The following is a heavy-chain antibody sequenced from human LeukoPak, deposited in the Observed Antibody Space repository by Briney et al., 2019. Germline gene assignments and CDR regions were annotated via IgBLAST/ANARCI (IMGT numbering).Heavy chain of an antibody. V-gene: IGHV3-20*04. CDR3: ARDATARTDYHDSSGRTKFDY. CDR2: INWNGGTT. Sequence: PGGSLRLSCAASGFIFDDYGMSWVRQAPGKGLEWVSGINWNGGTTVYADSVKGRFSISRDNAKNSLYLQMNSLRVEDTALYYCARDATARTDYHDSSGRTKFDYWGQGTLVTVSS. J-gene: IGHJ4*02. D-gene: IGHD3-22*01. CDR1: GFIFDDYG.